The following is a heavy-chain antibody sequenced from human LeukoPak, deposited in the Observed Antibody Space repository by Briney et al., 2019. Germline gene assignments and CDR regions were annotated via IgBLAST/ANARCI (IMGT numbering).Heavy chain of an antibody. CDR2: FDPEDGET. CDR1: GYTLTELS. Sequence: ASVKDSCKVSGYTLTELSMHWVRRAPGRGLEWMGGFDPEDGETIYAQKFQGRVTMTEDTSTDTAYMELSSLRSEDTAVYYCATGVEGAGNSEDWGQGTLVTVSS. D-gene: IGHD4-23*01. J-gene: IGHJ4*02. V-gene: IGHV1-24*01. CDR3: ATGVEGAGNSED.